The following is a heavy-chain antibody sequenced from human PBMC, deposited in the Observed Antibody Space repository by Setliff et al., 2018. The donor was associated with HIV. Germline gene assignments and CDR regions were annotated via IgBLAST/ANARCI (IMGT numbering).Heavy chain of an antibody. J-gene: IGHJ4*02. CDR1: GDSISLSHYY. D-gene: IGHD3-22*01. V-gene: IGHV4-39*01. CDR3: ARQPTFDSSGSLSY. CDR2: IYYRGDT. Sequence: SETLSLTCTVSGDSISLSHYYWGWVRQPPGKGLEWIGSIYYRGDTYYNPSLKSRVTTSVDTIKNQFFLKLSSLTAADTAVYYCARQPTFDSSGSLSYWGQGILVTVS.